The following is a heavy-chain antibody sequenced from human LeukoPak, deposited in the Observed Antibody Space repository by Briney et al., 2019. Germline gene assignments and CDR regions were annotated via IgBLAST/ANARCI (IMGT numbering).Heavy chain of an antibody. CDR2: INPNSGGT. CDR3: ARDQVMITFGGVSGGSWFDP. J-gene: IGHJ5*02. V-gene: IGHV1-2*02. CDR1: GYTFTGYY. D-gene: IGHD3-16*01. Sequence: ASVKVSCKASGYTFTGYYMHWVRQAPGQGLEWMGWINPNSGGTNYAQKFQGRVTMTRDTSISTAYMELSRLRSDDTAVYYCARDQVMITFGGVSGGSWFDPWGQGTLVTVSS.